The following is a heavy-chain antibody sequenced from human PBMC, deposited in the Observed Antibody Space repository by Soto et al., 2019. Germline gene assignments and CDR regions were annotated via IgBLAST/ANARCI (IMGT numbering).Heavy chain of an antibody. CDR2: IYYSGST. Sequence: SETQSLTSTFSGFSISSYYWSWIRQPPGKGLEWIGYIYYSGSTNYNPSLKSRVTISVDTSKNQFSLKLSSVTAADTAVYYCAGHGSGSYWGQGTLVTVSS. CDR3: AGHGSGSY. CDR1: GFSISSYY. J-gene: IGHJ4*02. V-gene: IGHV4-59*08. D-gene: IGHD3-10*01.